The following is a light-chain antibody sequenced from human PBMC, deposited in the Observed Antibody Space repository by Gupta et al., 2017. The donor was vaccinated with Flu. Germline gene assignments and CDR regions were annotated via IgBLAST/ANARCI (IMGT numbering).Light chain of an antibody. CDR3: AAWDDSLLRV. V-gene: IGLV1-44*01. CDR2: KNN. Sequence: HSLFTHPSSASGTPRPRVTIPCSGSSSNIGSHSVSWYQQLPGTAPKLLIYKNNQRPSGVPDRFSGSKSGTSASLAISGLQSEDEADYYCAAWDDSLLRVFGGGTKVTVL. J-gene: IGLJ2*01. CDR1: SSNIGSHS.